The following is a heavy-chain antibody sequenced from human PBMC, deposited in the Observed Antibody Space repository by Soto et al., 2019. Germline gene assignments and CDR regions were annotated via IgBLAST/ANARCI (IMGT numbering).Heavy chain of an antibody. CDR1: GFTVSSNY. CDR2: IYSGGST. CDR3: ARGGASFATELRFLEWPHENYYYYGMDV. D-gene: IGHD3-3*01. V-gene: IGHV3-53*01. Sequence: TGGSLRLSCAASGFTVSSNYMSWVRQAPGKGLEWVSVIYSGGSTYYADSVKGRFTISRDNSKNTLYLQMNSLRAEDTAVYYCARGGASFATELRFLEWPHENYYYYGMDVWGQGTTVTVSS. J-gene: IGHJ6*02.